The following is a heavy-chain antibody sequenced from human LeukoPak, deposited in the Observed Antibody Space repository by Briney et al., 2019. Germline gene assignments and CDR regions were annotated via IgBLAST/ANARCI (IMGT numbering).Heavy chain of an antibody. CDR1: GSTFSSYA. CDR3: ARSPEDCSSTSCYYYYMDV. J-gene: IGHJ6*03. Sequence: SVKVSCKASGSTFSSYAISWVRQAPGQGLEWMGGIIPIFGTANYAQKFQGRVTITADESTSTAYMELSSLRSEDTAVYYCARSPEDCSSTSCYYYYMDVWGKGTTVTVSS. D-gene: IGHD2-2*01. V-gene: IGHV1-69*13. CDR2: IIPIFGTA.